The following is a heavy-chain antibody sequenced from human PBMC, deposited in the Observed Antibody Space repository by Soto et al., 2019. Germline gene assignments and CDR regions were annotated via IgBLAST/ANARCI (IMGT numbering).Heavy chain of an antibody. CDR3: TNESERSTNSIDGSGYPIDY. CDR1: GFTFNNDA. Sequence: GGSLSLSCAASGFTFNNDAMSWVRQAPGRGLEWISAISDSGFNTYYAHSVKGRFTISRDNSKNILSLQLNSLRADDTAVYYCTNESERSTNSIDGSGYPIDYWGQGTLVTVSS. D-gene: IGHD3-3*01. J-gene: IGHJ4*02. CDR2: ISDSGFNT. V-gene: IGHV3-23*01.